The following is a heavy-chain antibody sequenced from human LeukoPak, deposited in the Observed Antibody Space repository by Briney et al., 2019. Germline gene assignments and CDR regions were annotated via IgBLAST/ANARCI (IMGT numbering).Heavy chain of an antibody. J-gene: IGHJ3*02. CDR1: GDSVSSNGAT. CDR3: ARVSSPWSPRDAFDI. V-gene: IGHV6-1*01. Sequence: SQTLSLTCAISGDSVSSNGATWNWIRQSPSRGLEWLGRTYYKSKWYNDYTVSVKSRITINSDTSKNQFSLQLNSVTPEDTAVYYCARVSSPWSPRDAFDIWGQGTMVTVSS. CDR2: TYYKSKWYN. D-gene: IGHD1-26*01.